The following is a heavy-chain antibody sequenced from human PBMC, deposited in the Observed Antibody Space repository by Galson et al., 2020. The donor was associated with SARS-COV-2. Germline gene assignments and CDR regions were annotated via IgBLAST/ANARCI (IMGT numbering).Heavy chain of an antibody. V-gene: IGHV3-74*01. D-gene: IGHD6-13*01. CDR2: IHSDGTST. CDR1: GFIFRNYW. CDR3: ARAQYTTGWYSAFDP. J-gene: IGHJ5*02. Sequence: GGSLRLSCVTSGFIFRNYWMHWVRRAPGKGLVWVSRIHSDGTSTSYADSVKGRFTISRDNAKNTLYLQMNSLRAEDTAVYYCARAQYTTGWYSAFDPWGQGTLVTVSS.